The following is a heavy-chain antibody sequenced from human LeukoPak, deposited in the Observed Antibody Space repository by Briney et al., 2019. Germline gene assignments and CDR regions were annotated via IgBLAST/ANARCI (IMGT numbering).Heavy chain of an antibody. CDR3: ARLRVPHYYGSSGYYDY. CDR1: GYTFTSYY. CDR2: INPSSGST. J-gene: IGHJ4*02. V-gene: IGHV1-46*01. Sequence: GASAKVSCKASGYTFTSYYLHWVRQAPGQGLEWMGIINPSSGSTTYAQKFQGRVAMTSDTPTSTVYMELSSLRSEDTAVYYCARLRVPHYYGSSGYYDYWGQGTLVTVSS. D-gene: IGHD3-22*01.